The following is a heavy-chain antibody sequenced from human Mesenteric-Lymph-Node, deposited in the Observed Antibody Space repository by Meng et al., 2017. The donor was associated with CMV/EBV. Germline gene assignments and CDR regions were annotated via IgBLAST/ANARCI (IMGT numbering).Heavy chain of an antibody. J-gene: IGHJ6*02. CDR1: GYTFTSYG. Sequence: ASVKVSCKASGYTFTSYGISWVRQAPGQGLEWMGWINPNSGGTNYAQKFQGRVTMTRDTSISTAYMELSRLRSEDTAVYYCARDGGWYYYYGMDVWGQGTTVTVSS. V-gene: IGHV1-2*02. D-gene: IGHD6-19*01. CDR3: ARDGGWYYYYGMDV. CDR2: INPNSGGT.